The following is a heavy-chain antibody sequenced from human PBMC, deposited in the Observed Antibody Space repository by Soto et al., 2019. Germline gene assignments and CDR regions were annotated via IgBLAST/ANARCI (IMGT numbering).Heavy chain of an antibody. CDR1: GYTFTGYF. V-gene: IGHV1-2*06. Sequence: QGQLVQSGAEVKIPGTSVKVSCKASGYTFTGYFIHWLRHAPGQGLEWMGRINPNSGATNYARKFQDRVTMTTHTSINTAYMELSSLRSADTAIYSCANIPPTPDWFDPWGQGTLVTVSS. CDR2: INPNSGAT. CDR3: ANIPPTPDWFDP. D-gene: IGHD2-2*02. J-gene: IGHJ5*02.